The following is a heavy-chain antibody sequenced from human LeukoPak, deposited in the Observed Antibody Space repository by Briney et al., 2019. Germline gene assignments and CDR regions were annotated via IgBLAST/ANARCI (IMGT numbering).Heavy chain of an antibody. V-gene: IGHV3-23*01. Sequence: GGSLRLSCSASGFTFSIYDMQWVRQAPGMGLEWVSGISRSGSTYYTDSVKGRFTISRDNSKNTLDLQMNSLRAEDTAVYYCAKGGYFDFENWGQGTRVTVSS. CDR2: ISRSGST. D-gene: IGHD3-9*01. CDR3: AKGGYFDFEN. CDR1: GFTFSIYD. J-gene: IGHJ3*01.